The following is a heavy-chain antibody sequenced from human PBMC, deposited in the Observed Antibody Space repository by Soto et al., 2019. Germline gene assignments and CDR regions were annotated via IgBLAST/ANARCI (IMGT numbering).Heavy chain of an antibody. V-gene: IGHV5-10-1*01. CDR2: IDPSDSYT. Sequence: PGESLKISCKGSGYSFTSYWISWVRQMPGKGLEWMGRIDPSDSYTNYSPSFQGHVTISADKSISTAYLQWSSSVTAADTAVYYCARGADVWGKGTTVTVSS. CDR3: ARGADV. J-gene: IGHJ6*04. CDR1: GYSFTSYW.